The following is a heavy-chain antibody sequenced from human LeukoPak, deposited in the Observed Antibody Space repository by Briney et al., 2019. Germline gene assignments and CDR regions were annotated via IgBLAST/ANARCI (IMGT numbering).Heavy chain of an antibody. Sequence: ASVKVSCKASGYTCTSYYMHWVRQATGQWLEWMGIINPSGGSTSYAQKFQGRVTMTRDTSTSTVYMELSSLRSEDTAVYYCAREKPPHYYDSSGYYGMDVWGQGTTVTVSS. CDR1: GYTCTSYY. D-gene: IGHD3-22*01. V-gene: IGHV1-46*01. CDR2: INPSGGST. CDR3: AREKPPHYYDSSGYYGMDV. J-gene: IGHJ6*02.